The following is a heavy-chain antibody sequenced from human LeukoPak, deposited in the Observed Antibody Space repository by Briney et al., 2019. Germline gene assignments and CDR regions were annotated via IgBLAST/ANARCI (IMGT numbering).Heavy chain of an antibody. Sequence: GRSLRLSCAASGFSFSGYAMHWVRQAPGKGLEWVAVISYDGSNDYYADSVKGRFTISRDNSKNTLYLQMNSLRAEDTAVYYCATNGPGIAVAGYVDYWGQGTLVTVSS. CDR1: GFSFSGYA. J-gene: IGHJ4*02. D-gene: IGHD6-19*01. CDR2: ISYDGSND. V-gene: IGHV3-30-3*01. CDR3: ATNGPGIAVAGYVDY.